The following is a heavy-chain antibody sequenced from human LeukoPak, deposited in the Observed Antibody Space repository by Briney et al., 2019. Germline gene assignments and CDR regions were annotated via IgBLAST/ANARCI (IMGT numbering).Heavy chain of an antibody. J-gene: IGHJ6*02. Sequence: GASVKVSCKASGYTFTSYDINWVRQATGQGLEWMGWMNPNSGNTGYAQKFQGRVTMTRNTSISTAYMELRSLRSDDTAVYYCARDPDSITMVRVERYYYYGMDVWGQGTTVTVSS. CDR2: MNPNSGNT. D-gene: IGHD3-10*01. CDR1: GYTFTSYD. CDR3: ARDPDSITMVRVERYYYYGMDV. V-gene: IGHV1-8*01.